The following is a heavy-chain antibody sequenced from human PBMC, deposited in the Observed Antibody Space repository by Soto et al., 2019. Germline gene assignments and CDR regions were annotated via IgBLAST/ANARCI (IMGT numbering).Heavy chain of an antibody. V-gene: IGHV1-2*02. CDR2: INPNSGGT. CDR3: ARGDYVWGSYRRDAFDI. J-gene: IGHJ3*02. CDR1: GYTFTGYY. D-gene: IGHD3-16*02. Sequence: QVQLVQSGAEVKKPGASVKVSCKASGYTFTGYYMHWVRQAPGQGLEWMGWINPNSGGTNYAQKFQGGVTMTRDTSISTAYMELSRLRSDDTAVYYCARGDYVWGSYRRDAFDIWGQGTMVTVSS.